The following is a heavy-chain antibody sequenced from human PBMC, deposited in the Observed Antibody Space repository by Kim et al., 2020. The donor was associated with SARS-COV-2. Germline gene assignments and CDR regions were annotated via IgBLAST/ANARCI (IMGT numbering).Heavy chain of an antibody. CDR1: GFIFGGYG. J-gene: IGHJ6*01. D-gene: IGHD1-26*01. Sequence: GGSLRLSCTASGFIFGGYGMRWVRQAPGKGLEWMAVIWCDGSDEYTADAATVRFTFSRDRSDTTRNLHINIHRPENTAVSYCDSDTIISYYGYCYGVDV. V-gene: IGHV3-33*08. CDR3: DSDTIISYYGYCYGVDV. CDR2: IWCDGSDE.